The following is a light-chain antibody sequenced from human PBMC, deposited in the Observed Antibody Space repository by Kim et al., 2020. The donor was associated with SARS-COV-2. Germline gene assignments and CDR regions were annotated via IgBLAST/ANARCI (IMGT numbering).Light chain of an antibody. V-gene: IGLV3-19*01. CDR3: NSRDSSDNVV. Sequence: SSELTQDPAVSVALGQTGRITCQGDSLRSYYATWYQQKPGQAPIIVIYGKNIRPSGIPDRFSGSSSGNTASLTITGTQAGDEADYYCNSRDSSDNVVFGGGTQLTVL. CDR2: GKN. CDR1: SLRSYY. J-gene: IGLJ2*01.